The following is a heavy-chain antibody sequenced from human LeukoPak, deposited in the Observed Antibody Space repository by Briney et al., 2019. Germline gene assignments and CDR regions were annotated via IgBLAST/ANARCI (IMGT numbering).Heavy chain of an antibody. CDR3: AKAGRWAAAAGNYFDD. CDR2: ISGSGGST. J-gene: IGHJ4*02. D-gene: IGHD6-13*01. V-gene: IGHV3-23*01. CDR1: GFTFSSYA. Sequence: GSLRLSCAASGFTFSSYAMSWVRQAPGKGLEWVSAISGSGGSTYYADSVKGRFTISRDNSKNTLYLQMNSLRAEDTAVYYCAKAGRWAAAAGNYFDDWGQGTLVTVSS.